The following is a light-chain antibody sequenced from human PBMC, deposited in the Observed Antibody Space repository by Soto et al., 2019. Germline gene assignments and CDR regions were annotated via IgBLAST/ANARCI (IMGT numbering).Light chain of an antibody. V-gene: IGKV3-20*01. J-gene: IGKJ2*01. CDR2: GAS. CDR3: QQYASSPVYT. CDR1: QSVSSSY. Sequence: EIVLTQSPGTLSLSPGERATLSCRASQSVSSSYLAWYQQKPGQAPRLLIYGASSRATGIPDRFSGSGSETEFTLTISRLEPEDFAVYYCQQYASSPVYTFGQGTKLEIK.